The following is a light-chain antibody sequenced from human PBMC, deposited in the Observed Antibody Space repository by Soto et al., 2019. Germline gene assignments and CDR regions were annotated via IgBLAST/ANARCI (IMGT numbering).Light chain of an antibody. CDR2: GNS. CDR3: QSYDSSLSGVV. Sequence: QSVLTQPHSVSGAPGQRVTISCTGSSSNIGAHYDVHWYQQFTGKVPKLLIYGNSNRPSGVPDRFSGSQSGTSASLAITGLQAEDEADYYCQSYDSSLSGVVFGGGTKLTVL. CDR1: SSNIGAHYD. V-gene: IGLV1-40*01. J-gene: IGLJ3*02.